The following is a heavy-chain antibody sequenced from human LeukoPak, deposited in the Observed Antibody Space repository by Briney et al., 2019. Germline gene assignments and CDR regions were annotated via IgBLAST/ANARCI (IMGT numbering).Heavy chain of an antibody. D-gene: IGHD4/OR15-4a*01. CDR2: IRPDDSDT. CDR3: ASRPFTTTVLPWAFY. J-gene: IGHJ4*02. V-gene: IGHV5-51*01. Sequence: GESLKISCKGSGYNFATYWVAWVRQMPGKGLEWMGIIRPDDSDTRYSPSFQGQVTISADKSINTAYLQWSSLKASDTAMYYCASRPFTTTVLPWAFYWAQGTLVTVSS. CDR1: GYNFATYW.